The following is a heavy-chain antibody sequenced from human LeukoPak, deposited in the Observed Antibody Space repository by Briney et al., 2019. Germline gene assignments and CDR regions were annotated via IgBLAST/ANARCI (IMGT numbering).Heavy chain of an antibody. J-gene: IGHJ4*02. CDR1: GFTFSTYT. D-gene: IGHD6-13*01. CDR2: ISSSSFFI. CDR3: ARHHPRRVIAAAGHLDY. V-gene: IGHV3-21*04. Sequence: GGSLRLSCVASGFTFSTYTMNWVRQAPGKGLEWVSSISSSSFFISYADSVKGRFTISRDNAKNSLYLQMNSLRAEDTAVYYCARHHPRRVIAAAGHLDYWGQGTLVTVSS.